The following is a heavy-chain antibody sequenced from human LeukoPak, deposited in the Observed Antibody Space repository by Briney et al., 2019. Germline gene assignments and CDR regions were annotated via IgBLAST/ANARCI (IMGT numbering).Heavy chain of an antibody. CDR1: GYTFTGYY. CDR2: INPNSGGT. CDR3: ARDLGWIVVVPAASRNNWFDP. J-gene: IGHJ5*02. D-gene: IGHD2-2*01. Sequence: ASVKVSCKASGYTFTGYYMHWVRQAPGQGLEWMGWINPNSGGTNYAQEFQGRVTMTRDTSISTAYMELSRLRSDDTAVYYCARDLGWIVVVPAASRNNWFDPWGQGTLVTVSS. V-gene: IGHV1-2*02.